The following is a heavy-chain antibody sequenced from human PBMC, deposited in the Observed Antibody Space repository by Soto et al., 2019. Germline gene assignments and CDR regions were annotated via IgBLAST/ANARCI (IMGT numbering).Heavy chain of an antibody. Sequence: GGSLRISCTASGFTFSNFGMHWVRQAPGKGLEWVAVISYDGSNKYYADSVKGRFTISRDNSKSTLYLQMSSLRAEDTAVYYCAKRLYCICGSYPVDKIDYWGQGTLDPVSS. V-gene: IGHV3-30*18. CDR2: ISYDGSNK. J-gene: IGHJ4*02. CDR3: AKRLYCICGSYPVDKIDY. D-gene: IGHD2-15*01. CDR1: GFTFSNFG.